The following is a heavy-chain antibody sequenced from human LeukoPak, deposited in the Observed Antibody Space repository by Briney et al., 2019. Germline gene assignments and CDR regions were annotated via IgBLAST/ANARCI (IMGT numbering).Heavy chain of an antibody. CDR3: ARGSYGYLGGGFDY. CDR1: GFTVSSNY. D-gene: IGHD5-18*01. CDR2: IYSGGST. Sequence: QPGGSLRLSCAASGFTVSSNYMSWVRQAPGKGLEWVSVIYSGGSTYYADSVKGRFTISRDNSKNTLYLQMNSLRAEDTAVYYCARGSYGYLGGGFDYWGQGTLVTVYS. J-gene: IGHJ4*02. V-gene: IGHV3-53*01.